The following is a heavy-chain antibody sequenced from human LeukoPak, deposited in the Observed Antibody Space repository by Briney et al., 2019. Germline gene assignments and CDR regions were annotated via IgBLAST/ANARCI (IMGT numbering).Heavy chain of an antibody. CDR2: ITSGSSYI. Sequence: GGSLRLSCAASGFTVSSNYMSWVRQAPGKGLEWVSLITSGSSYIYYADSVKGRFTISRDNSKNTLYLQMNSLRAEDTAVYYCTKPDCSSTSCYGMYLDYWGQGTLVTVSS. D-gene: IGHD2-2*01. CDR1: GFTVSSNY. V-gene: IGHV3-53*01. J-gene: IGHJ4*02. CDR3: TKPDCSSTSCYGMYLDY.